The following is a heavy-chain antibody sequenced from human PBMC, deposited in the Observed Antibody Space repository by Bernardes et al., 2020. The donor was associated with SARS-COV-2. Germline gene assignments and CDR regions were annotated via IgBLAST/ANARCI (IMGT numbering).Heavy chain of an antibody. Sequence: SETLSLTCAVSGYSISSGYYWGWIRQPPGKGLEWIGSIYHSGSTYYNPSLKSRVTISVDTSKNQFSLKLSSVTAADTAVYYCARVVVIKGRAFDIWGQGTMVTVSS. D-gene: IGHD3-22*01. CDR1: GYSISSGYY. CDR2: IYHSGST. J-gene: IGHJ3*02. CDR3: ARVVVIKGRAFDI. V-gene: IGHV4-38-2*01.